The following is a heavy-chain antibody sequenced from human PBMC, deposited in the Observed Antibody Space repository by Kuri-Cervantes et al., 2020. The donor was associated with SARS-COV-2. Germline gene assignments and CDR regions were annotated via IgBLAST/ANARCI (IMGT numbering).Heavy chain of an antibody. CDR3: ASLPGIGAAVAGGNDY. D-gene: IGHD6-19*01. Sequence: GESPRISCAASGFTFSRYSMNWVRQAPGKGLGWVSYISSNSNTIYYAASVKGRFTFSRDNAKNSLYLQMNSLRDEDTAVYYCASLPGIGAAVAGGNDYGGQGTLVTVSS. CDR1: GFTFSRYS. V-gene: IGHV3-48*02. CDR2: ISSNSNTI. J-gene: IGHJ4*02.